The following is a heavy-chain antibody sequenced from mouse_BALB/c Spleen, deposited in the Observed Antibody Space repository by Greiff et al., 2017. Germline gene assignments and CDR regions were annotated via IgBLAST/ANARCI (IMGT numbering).Heavy chain of an antibody. CDR2: IYPGSGNT. CDR1: GYAFTNYW. J-gene: IGHJ4*01. Sequence: VQLQQSGAELVRPGTSVKISCKASGYAFTNYWLGWVKQRPGHGLEWIGDIYPGSGNTYYNEKFKGKATLTADKSSSTAYMQLSSLTSEDSAVYFCAREKSYYAMDYWGQGTSVTVSS. V-gene: IGHV1-63*01. CDR3: AREKSYYAMDY.